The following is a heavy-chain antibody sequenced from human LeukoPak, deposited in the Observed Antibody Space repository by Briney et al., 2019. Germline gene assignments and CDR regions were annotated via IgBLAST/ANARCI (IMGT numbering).Heavy chain of an antibody. J-gene: IGHJ5*02. D-gene: IGHD3-10*01. Sequence: GASVKVSCKASGYTFTSYGISWVRQAPGQGLEWMGWISAYNGNTNYAQKLQGRVTMTTDTSTSTAYMELRSLRSDDTAVYYCARGWRELTWFGELLGFDPWGQGTLVTVSS. CDR1: GYTFTSYG. CDR2: ISAYNGNT. CDR3: ARGWRELTWFGELLGFDP. V-gene: IGHV1-18*01.